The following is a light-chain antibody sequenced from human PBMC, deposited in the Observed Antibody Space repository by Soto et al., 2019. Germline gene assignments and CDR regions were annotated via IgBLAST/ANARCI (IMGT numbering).Light chain of an antibody. CDR2: GAS. CDR3: QQRSSWPLT. Sequence: EIVLTQSPGTLSLSPGERATLSCRASQSVPSDWLAWYRHKPGQAPRLLIYGASNRDTGIPARFSGSGSGTDFTLTISSLEPEDFAVYYCQQRSSWPLTFGGGTKVEI. CDR1: QSVPSD. V-gene: IGKV3-11*01. J-gene: IGKJ4*01.